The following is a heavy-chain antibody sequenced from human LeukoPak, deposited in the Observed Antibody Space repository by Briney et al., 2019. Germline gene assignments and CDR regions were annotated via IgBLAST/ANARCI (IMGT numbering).Heavy chain of an antibody. J-gene: IGHJ4*02. V-gene: IGHV3-23*01. CDR2: ISGSGGST. Sequence: QSGGTLRLSCAASGFTFSSYGMSWVRQAPGKGLEWVSAISGSGGSTYYADSVKGRFTISRDNSKNTLYLQMNSLRAEDTAVYYCAKDTDYGDYSFDYWGQGTLVTVSS. D-gene: IGHD4-17*01. CDR3: AKDTDYGDYSFDY. CDR1: GFTFSSYG.